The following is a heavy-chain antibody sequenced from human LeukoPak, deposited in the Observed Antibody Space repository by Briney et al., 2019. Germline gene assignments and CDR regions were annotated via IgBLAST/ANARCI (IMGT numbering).Heavy chain of an antibody. CDR2: IYTSGST. CDR1: GGSISSGSYY. CDR3: ARVRYSSSPRGAFDI. J-gene: IGHJ3*02. V-gene: IGHV4-61*02. D-gene: IGHD6-6*01. Sequence: TLSLTCTVSGGSISSGSYYWSWIRQPAGKGLEWIGRIYTSGSTNYNPSLKSRVTISVDTSKNQFSLKLSSVTAADTAVYYCARVRYSSSPRGAFDIWGQGTMVTVSS.